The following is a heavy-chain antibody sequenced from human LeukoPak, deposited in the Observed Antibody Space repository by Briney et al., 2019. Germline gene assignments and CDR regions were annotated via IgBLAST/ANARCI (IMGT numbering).Heavy chain of an antibody. CDR1: GGSISSYY. D-gene: IGHD2-21*01. J-gene: IGHJ3*02. Sequence: SETLSLICTVSGGSISSYYWSWIRQPPGKGLEWIGYIYYSGSTNYNPSLKSRVTISVDTSKNQFSLKLSSVTAADTAVYFCARVKYEGHAFDIWGQGTMVTVSS. CDR3: ARVKYEGHAFDI. CDR2: IYYSGST. V-gene: IGHV4-59*08.